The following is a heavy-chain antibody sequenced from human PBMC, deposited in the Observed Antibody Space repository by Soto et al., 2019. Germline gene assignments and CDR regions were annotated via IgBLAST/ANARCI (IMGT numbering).Heavy chain of an antibody. Sequence: PSETLSLTCTVSGGSISSYYWSWIRQPPGKGLEWIGYMYYGGRTNYNPSLKSRVTISVDTSKMQVSLKLSSVTAADTAVYYCARATYYYDSSGYPAFDYWGQGTLVTVSS. D-gene: IGHD3-22*01. CDR2: MYYGGRT. CDR1: GGSISSYY. CDR3: ARATYYYDSSGYPAFDY. V-gene: IGHV4-59*08. J-gene: IGHJ4*02.